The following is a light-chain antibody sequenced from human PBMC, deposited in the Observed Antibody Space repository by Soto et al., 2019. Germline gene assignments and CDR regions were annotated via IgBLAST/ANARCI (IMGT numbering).Light chain of an antibody. Sequence: EIVMTQSPATLSVSPGQGATLSCRASQSVYSNLAWYQQKPGQAPRLLISGASTRAAGVPARFSGSGSGTEFTLTITSLQSEDFAVYYWQHYNSWPLTCGGGTNVEIK. CDR2: GAS. V-gene: IGKV3-15*01. CDR1: QSVYSN. CDR3: QHYNSWPLT. J-gene: IGKJ4*01.